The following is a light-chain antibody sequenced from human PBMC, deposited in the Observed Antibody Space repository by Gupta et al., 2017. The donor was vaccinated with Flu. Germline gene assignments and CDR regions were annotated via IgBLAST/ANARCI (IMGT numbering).Light chain of an antibody. CDR2: KAS. CDR1: PSINTW. CDR3: QQYHSYPIT. J-gene: IGKJ2*01. Sequence: DIQMTQTPSILSAPVGDRVTITCRASPSINTWLAWYQQKSGKAPTVLIYKASTLKSGVPSRFSGSGSGTEFTLTISGLQPDDFATYYCQQYHSYPITFGQGTKVEI. V-gene: IGKV1-5*03.